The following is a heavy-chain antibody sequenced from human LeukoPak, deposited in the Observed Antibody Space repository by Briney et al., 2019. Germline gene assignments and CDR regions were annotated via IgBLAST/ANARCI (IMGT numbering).Heavy chain of an antibody. CDR1: GFTFSSYS. V-gene: IGHV3-21*01. D-gene: IGHD6-13*01. CDR3: ARVALGSSWNPHFDY. J-gene: IGHJ4*02. Sequence: GGSLRPSCEASGFTFSSYSMNWVRQAPGKGLEWVSSISSSGSYIYYADSVKGRFTISRDNAKNSLYLQMNSLRAEDTAVYYCARVALGSSWNPHFDYWGQGTLVTVSS. CDR2: ISSSGSYI.